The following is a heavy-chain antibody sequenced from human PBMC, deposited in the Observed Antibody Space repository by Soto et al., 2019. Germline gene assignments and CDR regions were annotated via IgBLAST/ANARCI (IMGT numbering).Heavy chain of an antibody. CDR1: GFTFSSFW. CDR2: INSGGSRT. CDR3: ARPLGWRDAFDI. Sequence: PGGSLRLSCAASGFTFSSFWMHWVRQAPEKGLVWVSHINSGGSRTTYADSVKGRFTISRDNAKNSLYLQMNSLRAEDTAVYYCARPLGWRDAFDIWGQGTMVTVSS. V-gene: IGHV3-74*03. J-gene: IGHJ3*02. D-gene: IGHD6-19*01.